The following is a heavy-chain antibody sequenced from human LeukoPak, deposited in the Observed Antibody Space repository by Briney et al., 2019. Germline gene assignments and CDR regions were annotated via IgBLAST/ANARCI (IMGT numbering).Heavy chain of an antibody. CDR3: AREAWIAATNY. Sequence: PGGSLRLSCAASGFTFSTYGMSWVRQAPGKGLEWVADIKEDGREKYYVDSVKGRFTISRDNAKNSLYLQMNSLRAEDTAVYYCAREAWIAATNYWGQGTLVTVSS. CDR1: GFTFSTYG. D-gene: IGHD2-15*01. CDR2: IKEDGREK. V-gene: IGHV3-7*03. J-gene: IGHJ4*02.